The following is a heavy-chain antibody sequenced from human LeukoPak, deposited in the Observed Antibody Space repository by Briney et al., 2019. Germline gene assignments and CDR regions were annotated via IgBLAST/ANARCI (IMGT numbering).Heavy chain of an antibody. CDR1: GFTFSSYA. V-gene: IGHV3-30*04. CDR2: ISYDGSNK. Sequence: GGSLRLSCAASGFTFSSYAMHWVRQAPGKGLEWVAVISYDGSNKYYADSVKGRFTISRDNSKNTLYLQMNSLRAEDTAVYYCARLSAPVLDFYMDVWGKGTTVIISS. D-gene: IGHD3-3*01. CDR3: ARLSAPVLDFYMDV. J-gene: IGHJ6*03.